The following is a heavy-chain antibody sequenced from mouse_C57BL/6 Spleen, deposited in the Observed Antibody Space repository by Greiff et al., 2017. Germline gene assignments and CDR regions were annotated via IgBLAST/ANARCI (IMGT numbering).Heavy chain of an antibody. Sequence: VKLMASGAELARPGASVKLSCKASGYTFTSYGISWVKQRTGQGLEWIGEIYPRSGNTYYNEKFKGKATLTADKSSSTAYMELRSLTSEDSAVYFCAPYYSNYGYAMDYWGQGTSVTVSS. V-gene: IGHV1-81*01. CDR2: IYPRSGNT. J-gene: IGHJ4*01. CDR3: APYYSNYGYAMDY. D-gene: IGHD2-5*01. CDR1: GYTFTSYG.